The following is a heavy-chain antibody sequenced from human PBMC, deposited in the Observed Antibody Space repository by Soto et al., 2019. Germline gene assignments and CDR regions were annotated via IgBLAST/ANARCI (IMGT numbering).Heavy chain of an antibody. CDR1: GFTFSSYA. CDR2: ISGSGGST. CDR3: AKDSLRSTVGDP. Sequence: GGSLRLSCAASGFTFSSYAMSWVRQAPGKGLEWVSVISGSGGSTYYADSVKGRFTISRDNSKNTLYLQMNSLRAEDTAVYYCAKDSLRSTVGDPWGQGTLVTVSS. V-gene: IGHV3-23*01. D-gene: IGHD4-17*01. J-gene: IGHJ5*02.